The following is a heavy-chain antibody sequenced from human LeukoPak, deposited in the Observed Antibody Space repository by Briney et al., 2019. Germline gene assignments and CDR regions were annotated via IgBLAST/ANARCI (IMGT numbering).Heavy chain of an antibody. J-gene: IGHJ4*02. CDR1: GYTFTSYD. CDR3: TRVPVYCSSTSCYGGGHFDY. Sequence: ASVKVSCKASGYTFTSYDINWVRQATGQGLEWMGWMNPNSGNTGYAQKFQGRVTITRNTSISTAYMELSSLRSEDTAVYYCTRVPVYCSSTSCYGGGHFDYWGQGTLVTVSS. CDR2: MNPNSGNT. D-gene: IGHD2-2*01. V-gene: IGHV1-8*03.